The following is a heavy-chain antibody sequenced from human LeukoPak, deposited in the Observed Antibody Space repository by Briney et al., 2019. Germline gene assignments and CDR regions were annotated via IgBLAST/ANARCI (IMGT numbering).Heavy chain of an antibody. V-gene: IGHV4-38-2*02. CDR2: IYHSGST. CDR1: GYSISSGYY. J-gene: IGHJ3*02. D-gene: IGHD5-18*01. Sequence: SETLSLTCTVSGYSISSGYYWGWIRQPPGKGLEWIGSIYHSGSTYYNPSLKSRVTISVDTSKNQFSLKLSSVTAADTAVYYCARDRCIETGCGYSYDPQAFDIWGQGTMVTVSS. CDR3: ARDRCIETGCGYSYDPQAFDI.